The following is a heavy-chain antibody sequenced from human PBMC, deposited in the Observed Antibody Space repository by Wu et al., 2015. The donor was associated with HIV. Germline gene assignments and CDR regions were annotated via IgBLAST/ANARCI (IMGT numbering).Heavy chain of an antibody. CDR2: INPSGGST. Sequence: QVHLVQSGAEVKKPGASVKVSCKAFGYTFTSYYMHWVRQAPGQGLEWMGIINPSGGSTSYAQKFQGRVTMTRDTSTSTVYMELSSLRSEDTAVYYCARERVDYDSSGYRAQSGHHFDYWGQGRWSPSPQ. D-gene: IGHD3-22*01. V-gene: IGHV1-46*01. CDR1: GYTFTSYY. J-gene: IGHJ4*02. CDR3: ARERVDYDSSGYRAQSGHHFDY.